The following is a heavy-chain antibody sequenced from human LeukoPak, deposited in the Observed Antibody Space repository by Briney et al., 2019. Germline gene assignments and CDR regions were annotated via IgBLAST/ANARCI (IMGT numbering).Heavy chain of an antibody. CDR1: GYTFTSYY. D-gene: IGHD2-2*01. J-gene: IGHJ6*02. Sequence: ASVKVSFKASGYTFTSYYMHWVRPAPGQGLEWMGIINPSGGSTSYAQKFQGRVTMTRDTSTSTVYMELSSLRSEDTAVYYCARDLRVPAAMEEVQPLYYYYYGMDVWGQGTTVTVSS. CDR3: ARDLRVPAAMEEVQPLYYYYYGMDV. V-gene: IGHV1-46*01. CDR2: INPSGGST.